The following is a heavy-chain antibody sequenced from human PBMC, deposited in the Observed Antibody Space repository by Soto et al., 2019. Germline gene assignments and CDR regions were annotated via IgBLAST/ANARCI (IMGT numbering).Heavy chain of an antibody. CDR3: AGGGVWVVITRTRDYYGMDV. V-gene: IGHV5-51*01. CDR2: IYPGDSDT. J-gene: IGHJ6*02. D-gene: IGHD3-10*01. CDR1: GYSFTSYW. Sequence: PGESLKISCKGSGYSFTSYWISWVRQMPGKSLEWMGIIYPGDSDTRYSTSFQGPVTISADKAISTAYLQWSSLKASDTAMYYCAGGGVWVVITRTRDYYGMDVWGQSPTVTVSS.